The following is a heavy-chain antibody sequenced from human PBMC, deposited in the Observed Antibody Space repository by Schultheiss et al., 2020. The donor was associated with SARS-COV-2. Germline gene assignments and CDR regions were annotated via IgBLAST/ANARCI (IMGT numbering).Heavy chain of an antibody. CDR1: GGSISSGLYS. CDR3: ARDDYGQRFDL. D-gene: IGHD4-17*01. Sequence: SETLSLTCGVSGGSISSGLYSWSWIRQPPGKGLEWIGYIYYSGSTKYNPSLESRVTISADTSKNQFSLKLTSVTAADTAVYYCARDDYGQRFDLWGRGTLVTVSS. V-gene: IGHV4-61*01. J-gene: IGHJ2*01. CDR2: IYYSGST.